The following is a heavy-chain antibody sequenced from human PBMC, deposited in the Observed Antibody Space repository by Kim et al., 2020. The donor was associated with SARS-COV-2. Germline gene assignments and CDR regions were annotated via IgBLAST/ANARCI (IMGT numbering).Heavy chain of an antibody. D-gene: IGHD3-3*01. Sequence: GESLKISCKGSGYSFTRYWIGWVRQMPGKGLEWMGIIYPGDSDTRYSPSFQGQVTISADKSISTAYLQWSSLKASDTAMYYCARTLRDDFWSGYYTNYYYGMDVWGQGTTVTVSS. CDR3: ARTLRDDFWSGYYTNYYYGMDV. V-gene: IGHV5-51*01. CDR2: IYPGDSDT. CDR1: GYSFTRYW. J-gene: IGHJ6*02.